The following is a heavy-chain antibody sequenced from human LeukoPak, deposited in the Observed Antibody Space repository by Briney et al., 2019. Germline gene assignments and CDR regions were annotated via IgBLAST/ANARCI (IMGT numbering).Heavy chain of an antibody. CDR2: IYYSGST. J-gene: IGHJ6*03. D-gene: IGHD3-10*01. CDR3: ARVTRSKTVYYYGSGSYYNKYYYYYMDV. CDR1: GGSISSYY. Sequence: PSETLSLTCTVSGGSISSYYWSWIRQPPGKGLEWIGSIYYSGSTYYNPSLKSRVTISVDTSKNQFSLKLSSVTAADTAVYYCARVTRSKTVYYYGSGSYYNKYYYYYMDVWGKGTTVTVSS. V-gene: IGHV4-59*12.